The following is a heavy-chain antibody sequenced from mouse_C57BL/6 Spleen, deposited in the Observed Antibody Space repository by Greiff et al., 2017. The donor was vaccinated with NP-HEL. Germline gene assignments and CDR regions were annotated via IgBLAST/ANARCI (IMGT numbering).Heavy chain of an antibody. CDR1: GYAFSSSW. CDR3: ARAAQAEDFDY. D-gene: IGHD3-2*02. J-gene: IGHJ2*01. CDR2: IYPGDGDT. V-gene: IGHV1-82*01. Sequence: QVQLQQSGPELVKPGASVKISCKASGYAFSSSWMNWVKQRPGKGLEWIGRIYPGDGDTNYNGKFKGKATLTADKSSSTAYMQLSSLTSEDSAVYFCARAAQAEDFDYWGQGTTLTVSS.